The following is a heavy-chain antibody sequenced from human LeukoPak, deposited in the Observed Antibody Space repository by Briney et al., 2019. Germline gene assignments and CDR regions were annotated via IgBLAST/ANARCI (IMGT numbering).Heavy chain of an antibody. CDR1: GYTFTSYY. D-gene: IGHD6-25*01. CDR2: INPRGGST. CDR3: ARVGVTAATADY. J-gene: IGHJ4*02. Sequence: ASVKVSCKASGYTFTSYYMHWMRQAPGQGPEWMGIINPRGGSTDYSQKFQDRVTMSSDTSTSTVYMELSSLRSEDTAVYFCARVGVTAATADYWGQGTLVSVSS. V-gene: IGHV1-46*01.